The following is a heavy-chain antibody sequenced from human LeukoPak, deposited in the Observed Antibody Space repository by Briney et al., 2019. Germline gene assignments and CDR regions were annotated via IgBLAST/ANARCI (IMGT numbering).Heavy chain of an antibody. V-gene: IGHV1-8*01. Sequence: ASVKVSRKASGYTVTIYDINWVRQATGQGLEWMGWMNPNSGNTGYAQKFQGRVTMTRNTSISTAYMELSSLRSEDTAVYYCARGPNYYDSSGSWVDYWGQGTLVTVSS. J-gene: IGHJ4*02. CDR1: GYTVTIYD. CDR3: ARGPNYYDSSGSWVDY. CDR2: MNPNSGNT. D-gene: IGHD3-22*01.